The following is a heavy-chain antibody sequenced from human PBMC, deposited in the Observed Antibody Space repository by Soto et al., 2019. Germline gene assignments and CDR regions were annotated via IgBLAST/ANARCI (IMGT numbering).Heavy chain of an antibody. CDR1: GGSISDYY. V-gene: IGHV4-59*01. Sequence: QVQLQESGPGLVKPSETLSLTCTVSGGSISDYYWSWIRQPPGKGLEWIGFISYSGSTNYYPSLKSRVTISIDMSKNQVSLKVSSVTAADTAVYYCASGSPDDYWGQGTLVTVSS. CDR2: ISYSGST. CDR3: ASGSPDDY. D-gene: IGHD2-2*03. J-gene: IGHJ4*02.